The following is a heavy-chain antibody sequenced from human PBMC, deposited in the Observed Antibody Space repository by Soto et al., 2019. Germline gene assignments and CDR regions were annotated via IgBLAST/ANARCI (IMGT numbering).Heavy chain of an antibody. Sequence: SVKVSCKASGATFSSYAISWVRQAPGQVLEWMGGIIXIFGKXNYAKKFQGRXXIIADESXXKAYMELSSLRSEETAVYYCARGGWLQNFSMDVWGQGTTVTVSS. CDR1: GATFSSYA. J-gene: IGHJ6*01. CDR3: ARGGWLQNFSMDV. D-gene: IGHD5-12*01. V-gene: IGHV1-69*01. CDR2: IIXIFGKX.